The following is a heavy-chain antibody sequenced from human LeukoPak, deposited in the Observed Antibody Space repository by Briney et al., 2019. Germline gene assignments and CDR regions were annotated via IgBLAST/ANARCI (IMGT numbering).Heavy chain of an antibody. J-gene: IGHJ5*02. Sequence: PGGSLRLSCAASGFTFSSYSMNWVRQAPAKGLEWVSSISSSSSYIYYADSVKGRFTISRDNAKNSLYLQMNSLRADDTAVYYCARETRLYYYDSSGYSPWGQGTLVTVSS. CDR1: GFTFSSYS. V-gene: IGHV3-21*01. D-gene: IGHD3-22*01. CDR3: ARETRLYYYDSSGYSP. CDR2: ISSSSSYI.